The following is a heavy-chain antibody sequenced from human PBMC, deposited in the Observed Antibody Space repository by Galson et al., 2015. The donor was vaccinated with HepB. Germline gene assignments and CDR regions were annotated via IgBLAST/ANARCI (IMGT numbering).Heavy chain of an antibody. CDR3: AKGYGLFDS. D-gene: IGHD5-18*01. Sequence: SLRLSCAASGFAFDTHAVSWVRQAPGRGLEWIPGISGNGDSTFYADSVKGRFTVSRDNSNNMLYLQMNSLRAEDAGLYFCAKGYGLFDSWGQGILVTVSS. V-gene: IGHV3-23*01. CDR1: GFAFDTHA. J-gene: IGHJ5*01. CDR2: ISGNGDST.